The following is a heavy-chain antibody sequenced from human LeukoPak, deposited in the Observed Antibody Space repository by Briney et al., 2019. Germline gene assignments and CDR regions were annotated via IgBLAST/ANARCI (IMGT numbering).Heavy chain of an antibody. CDR3: AKNSYSSSWYTDY. J-gene: IGHJ4*02. D-gene: IGHD6-13*01. Sequence: GGSLRLSCVASGFTFSAYGMHWVRQAPGKGLEWVSFIRYDGSYKFYGDSVKGRFTVSRDNSKNTLYLQMNSLRAEDTAVYYCAKNSYSSSWYTDYWGQGTLVTVSS. CDR1: GFTFSAYG. CDR2: IRYDGSYK. V-gene: IGHV3-30*02.